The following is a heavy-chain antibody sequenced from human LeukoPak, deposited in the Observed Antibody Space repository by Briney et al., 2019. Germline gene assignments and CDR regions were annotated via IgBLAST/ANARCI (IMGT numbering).Heavy chain of an antibody. J-gene: IGHJ4*02. CDR2: ISSGSSYI. CDR3: ARVVYYYDSSGYYPLDY. V-gene: IGHV3-21*01. CDR1: GFTFSSYS. Sequence: GGSLRLSCAASGFTFSSYSMNWVRQAPGKGLEWVSSISSGSSYIYYADSVKGRFTISRDNAKNSLYLQMNSLRAEDTAVYYCARVVYYYDSSGYYPLDYWGQGTLVTVSS. D-gene: IGHD3-22*01.